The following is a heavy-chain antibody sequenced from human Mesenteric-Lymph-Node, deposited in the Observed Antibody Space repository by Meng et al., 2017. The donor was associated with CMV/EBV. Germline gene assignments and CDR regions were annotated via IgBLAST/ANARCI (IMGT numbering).Heavy chain of an antibody. CDR1: GGSLSGYY. D-gene: IGHD3-22*01. CDR2: LNHSGST. J-gene: IGHJ4*02. V-gene: IGHV4-34*01. Sequence: SETLSLTCAVYGGSLSGYYWSWIRQPPGKGLEWIGELNHSGSTNYNPSLKSRVTKSVDTSKNQFSLKLSSVTAADTAVYYCARRVGYYYDGSGYSPTYYFDYWGQGTLVTVSS. CDR3: ARRVGYYYDGSGYSPTYYFDY.